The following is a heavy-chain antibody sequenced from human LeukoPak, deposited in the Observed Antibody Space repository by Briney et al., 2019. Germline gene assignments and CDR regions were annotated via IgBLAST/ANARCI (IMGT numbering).Heavy chain of an antibody. CDR1: GGSIRNYC. Sequence: SETLSLTCSVSGGSIRNYCWSWIRQPPGKGLEWIGYIYYSGSTNYNPSLKSRVTISVDTSENQFSLKLSSVTAADTALYYCAKYVSTGWFDPWGQGTLVTVSS. CDR2: IYYSGST. V-gene: IGHV4-59*08. J-gene: IGHJ5*02. CDR3: AKYVSTGWFDP. D-gene: IGHD5/OR15-5a*01.